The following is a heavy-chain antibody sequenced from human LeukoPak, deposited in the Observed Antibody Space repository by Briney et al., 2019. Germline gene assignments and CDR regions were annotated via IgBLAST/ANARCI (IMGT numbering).Heavy chain of an antibody. D-gene: IGHD1-14*01. CDR3: ATAFAGNLVDY. J-gene: IGHJ4*02. Sequence: ASVKVSCKVSGYTLSDLPMHWVRQAPGKGLEWMGSFALEDGEKIYAQKFQGRVTMTEDTSTDTAYMELSSLRSEDTAVYYCATAFAGNLVDYWGQGTLVTVSS. CDR1: GYTLSDLP. V-gene: IGHV1-24*01. CDR2: FALEDGEK.